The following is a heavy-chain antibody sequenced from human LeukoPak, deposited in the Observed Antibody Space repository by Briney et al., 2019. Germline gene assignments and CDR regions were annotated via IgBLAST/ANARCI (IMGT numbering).Heavy chain of an antibody. V-gene: IGHV3-7*01. J-gene: IGHJ5*02. CDR2: IKKDGSEK. CDR1: GFTFSSYE. D-gene: IGHD6-19*01. Sequence: GGSLRLSCAASGFTFSSYEMNWGRQAPGKGLEWVANIKKDGSEKKYVDSVKGRFTISRDNAKNSLYLQMNSLRAEDTAVDYCAREGGSGWYSGWFDPWGQGTLVTVSS. CDR3: AREGGSGWYSGWFDP.